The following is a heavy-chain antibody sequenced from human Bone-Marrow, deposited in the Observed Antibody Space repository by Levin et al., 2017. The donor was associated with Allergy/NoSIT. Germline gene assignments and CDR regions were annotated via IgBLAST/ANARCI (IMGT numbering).Heavy chain of an antibody. CDR3: ARERFMRANDF. J-gene: IGHJ4*02. CDR2: IYSSEKT. D-gene: IGHD3-16*01. CDR1: CGSMSGSY. V-gene: IGHV4-4*07. Sequence: SQTLSLTCTVSCGSMSGSYWSWVRQPAGKGLEWIGRIYSSEKTMYNPSLESRVTMSVDTSRNHFSLKLTSVTAADTAVYFCARERFMRANDFWGQGTLVTVSS.